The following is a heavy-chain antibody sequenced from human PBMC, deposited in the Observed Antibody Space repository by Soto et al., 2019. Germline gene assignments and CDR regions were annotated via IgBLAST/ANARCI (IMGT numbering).Heavy chain of an antibody. CDR3: ARGAFCGGAPGCRDMDV. J-gene: IGHJ6*02. V-gene: IGHV1-18*01. CDR1: GYNFISHI. Sequence: QIQLVQSGGEVKKPGASVKVSCKSSGYNFISHIITWVRQAPGQGLEWMGRISAYNGNTNHAQKFQGRLTMTTDTPASTAYMELRSLRADDTAVYYCARGAFCGGAPGCRDMDVWGQGTTVTVSS. CDR2: ISAYNGNT. D-gene: IGHD2-21*01.